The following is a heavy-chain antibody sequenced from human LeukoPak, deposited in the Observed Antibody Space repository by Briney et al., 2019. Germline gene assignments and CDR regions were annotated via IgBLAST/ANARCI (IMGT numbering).Heavy chain of an antibody. CDR3: ARADGSVY. J-gene: IGHJ4*02. Sequence: SVEVSCKASGGTFSSYAISWVRQAPGQGLEWMGRIIPILGIANYAQKFQGRVTITADKSTSTAYMELSSLRSEDTAVYYCARADGSVYWGQGTLVTVSS. D-gene: IGHD3-10*01. CDR1: GGTFSSYA. V-gene: IGHV1-69*04. CDR2: IIPILGIA.